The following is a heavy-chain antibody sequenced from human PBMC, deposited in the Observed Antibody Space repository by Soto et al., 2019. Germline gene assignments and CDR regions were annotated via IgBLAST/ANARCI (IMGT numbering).Heavy chain of an antibody. V-gene: IGHV3-23*01. CDR1: GXTFSSYS. CDR2: ISGSGGST. Sequence: GSLRLSSAASGXTFSSYSMSWVRQAPGKGLEWVSAISGSGGSTYYADSVKGRFSISRDNSKNTLYLQMNILRADDTAVYYCAKPHDYWGQGTLGTVSS. CDR3: AKPHDY. J-gene: IGHJ4*02.